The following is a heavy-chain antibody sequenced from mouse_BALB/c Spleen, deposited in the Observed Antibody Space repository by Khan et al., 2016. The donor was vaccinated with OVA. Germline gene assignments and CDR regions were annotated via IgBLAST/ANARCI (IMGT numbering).Heavy chain of an antibody. D-gene: IGHD2-2*01. J-gene: IGHJ3*01. CDR1: GSTFRSYW. V-gene: IGHV1-9*01. CDR2: ILPGSDST. Sequence: QVQLQQSGAELMKPGASVTISCKATGSTFRSYWIEWVKQRPGHGLEWIGDILPGSDSTNYNEQFKGKATFTADTSSNTAYMQPSSLTSYDSAVHYCARGGYGGFAYWGQGTLVTVSA. CDR3: ARGGYGGFAY.